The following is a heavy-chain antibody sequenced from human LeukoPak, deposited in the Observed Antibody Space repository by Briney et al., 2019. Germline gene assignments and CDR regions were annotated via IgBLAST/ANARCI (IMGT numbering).Heavy chain of an antibody. CDR2: IYSGGST. Sequence: GGSLRLSCTASGXTFGVYAMSCVREAPGGGLEWVSVIYSGGSTYYADSVKGRFTISRDNSKNTLYLQMGSLRAEDIAVYYCARDRALSFDYWGQGTLVTVSS. CDR1: GXTFGVYA. CDR3: ARDRALSFDY. V-gene: IGHV3-66*01. J-gene: IGHJ4*02.